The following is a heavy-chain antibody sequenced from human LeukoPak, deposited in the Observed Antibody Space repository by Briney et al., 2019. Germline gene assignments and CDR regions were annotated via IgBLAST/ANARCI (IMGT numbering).Heavy chain of an antibody. Sequence: SETLSLTCAVYGGSFSGYYWSWIRQPPGEGLEWIGEINHSGSTNYNPSLKSRVTISVDTSKNQFSLKLSSVTAADTAVYYCARGPLDYDSSGCFDYWGQGTLVTVSS. J-gene: IGHJ4*02. CDR1: GGSFSGYY. CDR2: INHSGST. V-gene: IGHV4-34*01. CDR3: ARGPLDYDSSGCFDY. D-gene: IGHD3-22*01.